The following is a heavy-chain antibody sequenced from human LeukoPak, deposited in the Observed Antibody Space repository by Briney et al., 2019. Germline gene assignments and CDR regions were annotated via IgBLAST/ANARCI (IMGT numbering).Heavy chain of an antibody. J-gene: IGHJ4*02. CDR3: ARGLTAYYYGSGSYYYFDY. D-gene: IGHD3-10*01. V-gene: IGHV4-30-2*01. Sequence: KPSQTLSLTCAVSGGSISSGGYSWSWIRQPPGKGLEWIGYIYHSGSTYYNPSLKSRVTISVDRSKNQFSLKLSSVTAADTAVYYCARGLTAYYYGSGSYYYFDYWGQGTLVTVSS. CDR2: IYHSGST. CDR1: GGSISSGGYS.